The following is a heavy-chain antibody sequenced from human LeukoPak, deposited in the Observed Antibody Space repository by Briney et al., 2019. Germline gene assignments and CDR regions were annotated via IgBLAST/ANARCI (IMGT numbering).Heavy chain of an antibody. V-gene: IGHV3-21*01. CDR3: AREAGTGERWYFDL. Sequence: GGSLRLSCAASGFTFSSYSMNWIRQAPGKGLEWVSSIDTSTTYMTYADSVKGRFTISRDNARNSLYLQMNSLRAEDTAVYYCAREAGTGERWYFDLWGRGTLVTVSS. J-gene: IGHJ2*01. D-gene: IGHD7-27*01. CDR1: GFTFSSYS. CDR2: IDTSTTYM.